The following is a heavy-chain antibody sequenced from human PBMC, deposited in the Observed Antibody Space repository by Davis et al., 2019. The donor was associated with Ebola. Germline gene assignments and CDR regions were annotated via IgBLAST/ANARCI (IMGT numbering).Heavy chain of an antibody. CDR1: GGTFSSYA. V-gene: IGHV1-69*04. J-gene: IGHJ4*02. Sequence: AASVKVSCKASGGTFSSYAISWVRQAPGQGLEWMGRIIPILGIANYAQKFQGRVTITADKSTSTAYMELSSLRSEDTAVYYCAREGRYSGNYPLDYWGQGTLVTVSS. D-gene: IGHD1-26*01. CDR3: AREGRYSGNYPLDY. CDR2: IIPILGIA.